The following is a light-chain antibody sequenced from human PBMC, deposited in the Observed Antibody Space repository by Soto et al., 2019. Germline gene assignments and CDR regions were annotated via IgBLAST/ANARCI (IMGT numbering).Light chain of an antibody. CDR1: QGISSY. J-gene: IGKJ1*01. CDR2: AAS. CDR3: QQYYSYPHT. Sequence: AIRMTQSPSSFSASTGDRVTITCRASQGISSYLAWYQQKPGKAPKPLIYAASTLQSGVPSRFSGSGSGTDFTLTISCLQSEDFATYYCQQYYSYPHTFGQGTKVEIK. V-gene: IGKV1-8*01.